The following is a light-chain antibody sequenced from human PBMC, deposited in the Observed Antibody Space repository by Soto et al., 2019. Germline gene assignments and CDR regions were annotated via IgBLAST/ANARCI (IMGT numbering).Light chain of an antibody. Sequence: QSALTQPASVSGSPGQSITISCTGTSSDVGGYSYVSWYQQHPGKAPKLMIYEVSNRPSGVSNRFSGSKSGNTASLTISGLQAEDEADYYCSSYTSSSTHYVSGTGTKVTVL. CDR2: EVS. CDR1: SSDVGGYSY. CDR3: SSYTSSSTHYV. J-gene: IGLJ1*01. V-gene: IGLV2-14*01.